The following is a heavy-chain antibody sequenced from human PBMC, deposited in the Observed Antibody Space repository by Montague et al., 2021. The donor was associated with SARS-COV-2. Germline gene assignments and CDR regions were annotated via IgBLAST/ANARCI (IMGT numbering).Heavy chain of an antibody. CDR2: SYHSGTT. V-gene: IGHV4-38-2*02. CDR1: GYSINSNYY. CDR3: ARAPYYGPGKPYQFDY. Sequence: ETLSLTCTVSGYSINSNYYWGWIRQPPGKGLEWIGCSYHSGTTXYHPSLKSRVTISLDTSNNHFSLKVTSVTAADTAVYYCARAPYYGPGKPYQFDYWGRGTLVTVSS. D-gene: IGHD3-10*01. J-gene: IGHJ4*02.